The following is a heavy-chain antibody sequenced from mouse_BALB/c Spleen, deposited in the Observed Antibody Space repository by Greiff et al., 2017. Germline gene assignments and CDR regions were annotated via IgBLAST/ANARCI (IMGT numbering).Heavy chain of an antibody. CDR1: GYTFTSYW. V-gene: IGHV1-69*02. D-gene: IGHD2-3*01. CDR3: TFLYDGYPFDY. CDR2: IYPSDSYT. Sequence: QVQLQQPGAELVRPGASVKLSCKASGYTFTSYWINWVKQRPGQGLEWIGNIYPSDSYTNYNQKFKDKATLTVDKSSSTAYMQLSSPTSEDSAVYYCTFLYDGYPFDYWGQGTTLTVSS. J-gene: IGHJ2*01.